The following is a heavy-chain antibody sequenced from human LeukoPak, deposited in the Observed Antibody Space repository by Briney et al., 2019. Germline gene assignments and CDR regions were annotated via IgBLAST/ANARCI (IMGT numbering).Heavy chain of an antibody. CDR1: GFTFSSYS. CDR3: ARGSTGYCSSTSCEDY. Sequence: PGGSPRLSCAASGFTFSSYSMNWVRQDPGKGLEWVSYISSSSSTIYYADSVKGRFTISRDNAKNSLYLQMNSLRAEDTAVYYCARGSTGYCSSTSCEDYWGQGTLVTVSS. CDR2: ISSSSSTI. V-gene: IGHV3-48*01. D-gene: IGHD2-2*01. J-gene: IGHJ4*02.